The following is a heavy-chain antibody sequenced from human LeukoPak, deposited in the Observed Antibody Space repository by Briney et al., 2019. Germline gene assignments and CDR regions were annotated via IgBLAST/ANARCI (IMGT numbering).Heavy chain of an antibody. V-gene: IGHV4-59*12. J-gene: IGHJ3*02. CDR1: GGSISSYY. CDR2: IYYSGST. D-gene: IGHD6-13*01. CDR3: ASPSSSRSNDAFDI. Sequence: SETLSLTCTVSGGSISSYYWSWIRQPPGKGLEWIGSIYYSGSTYYNPSLKSRVTISVDTSKNQFSLKLSSVTAADTAVYYCASPSSSRSNDAFDIWGQGTMVTVSS.